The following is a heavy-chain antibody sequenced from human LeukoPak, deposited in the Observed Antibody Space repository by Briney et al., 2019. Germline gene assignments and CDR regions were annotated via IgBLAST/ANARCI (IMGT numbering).Heavy chain of an antibody. J-gene: IGHJ4*02. CDR2: IYQSGST. Sequence: SETLSLTCAVSGYSISSGYYWGWIRQPPGKGLEWIGTIYQSGSTYHNPSLKSRVTISVDTSENQLSLKLTSVTAADTAVYYCARTGTGNYFDYWGQGTLVTVSS. V-gene: IGHV4-38-2*01. CDR3: ARTGTGNYFDY. CDR1: GYSISSGYY. D-gene: IGHD1-14*01.